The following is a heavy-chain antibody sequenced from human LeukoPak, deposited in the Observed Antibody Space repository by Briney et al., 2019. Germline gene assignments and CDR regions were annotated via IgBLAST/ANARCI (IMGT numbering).Heavy chain of an antibody. D-gene: IGHD3-10*01. CDR1: GASISSHNW. CDR3: ARGGRGPARHFDY. J-gene: IGHJ4*02. CDR2: IYHSGST. V-gene: IGHV4-4*02. Sequence: SGTLSLTCAVSGASISSHNWWWSWVRQPPGKGLEWIGEIYHSGSTNYNPSLKSRVTISVDTSKNQFSLKLSSVTAADTAVYYCARGGRGPARHFDYWGQGTLVTVSS.